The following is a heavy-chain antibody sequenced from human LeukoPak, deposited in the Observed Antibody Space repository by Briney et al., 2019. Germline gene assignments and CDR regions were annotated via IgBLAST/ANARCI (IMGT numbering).Heavy chain of an antibody. CDR2: FDPEDGET. CDR3: ATPTTPQYSSGWGGAFDI. D-gene: IGHD6-19*01. CDR1: GYTLTELS. V-gene: IGHV1-24*01. Sequence: GASVKVSCKVSGYTLTELSMHWVRQAPGKGLEWMGGFDPEDGETIYAQKFQGRVTMAEDTSTDTAYMELSSLRSEDTAVYYCATPTTPQYSSGWGGAFDIWGQGTMVTVSS. J-gene: IGHJ3*02.